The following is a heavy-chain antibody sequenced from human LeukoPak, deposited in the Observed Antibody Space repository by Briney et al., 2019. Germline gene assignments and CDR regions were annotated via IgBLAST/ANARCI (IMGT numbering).Heavy chain of an antibody. CDR1: GGSISSGGYY. D-gene: IGHD3-10*01. CDR3: ARDPVYGSGTF. Sequence: SETLSLTCTVSGGSISSGGYYWSWIRQHPGKGLEWIGYIYYSGTTYYNPSLKGRISFSMQTSKNQFSLNLRSVTAADTAVYYCARDPVYGSGTFWGQGTLVTVSS. J-gene: IGHJ4*02. V-gene: IGHV4-30-4*08. CDR2: IYYSGTT.